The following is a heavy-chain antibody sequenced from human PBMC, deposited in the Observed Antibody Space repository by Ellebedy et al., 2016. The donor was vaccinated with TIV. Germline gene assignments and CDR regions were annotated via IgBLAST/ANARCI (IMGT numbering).Heavy chain of an antibody. V-gene: IGHV1-2*02. CDR2: INPNSGGT. J-gene: IGHJ6*02. Sequence: ASVKVSXXASGYTFTGYYMHWVRQAPGQGLEWMGWINPNSGGTSYAQKFQGRVTMTRDTSISTACMELSRLRSDDTAVYYCARLTTVTTDYYYGMDVWGQGTTVTVSS. CDR1: GYTFTGYY. D-gene: IGHD4-17*01. CDR3: ARLTTVTTDYYYGMDV.